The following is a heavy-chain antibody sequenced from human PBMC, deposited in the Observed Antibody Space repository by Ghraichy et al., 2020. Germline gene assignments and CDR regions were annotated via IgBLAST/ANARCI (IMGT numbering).Heavy chain of an antibody. D-gene: IGHD3-9*01. V-gene: IGHV1-18*01. J-gene: IGHJ4*02. CDR1: GYTFTSYG. CDR3: ARYRRGSGATGYRY. CDR2: ISAYNGNT. Sequence: ASVKVSCKASGYTFTSYGISWVRQAPGQGLEWMGWISAYNGNTNYAQKLQGRVTMTTDTSTSTAYMELRSLRSDDTAVYYCARYRRGSGATGYRYWGQGTLVTVSS.